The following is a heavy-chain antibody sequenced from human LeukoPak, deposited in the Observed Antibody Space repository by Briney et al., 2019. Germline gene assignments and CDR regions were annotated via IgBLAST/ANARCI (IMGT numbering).Heavy chain of an antibody. J-gene: IGHJ6*02. CDR3: AKGGCSGGSCHYGMDV. CDR1: GFTFSSYW. Sequence: GGSLRLSCAASGFTFSSYWMSWVRQAPGKGLEWVAVISYDGSNKYYADSVKGRFTISRDNSKNTLYLQMNSLRAEDTAVYYCAKGGCSGGSCHYGMDVWGQGTTVTVSS. CDR2: ISYDGSNK. V-gene: IGHV3-30*18. D-gene: IGHD2-15*01.